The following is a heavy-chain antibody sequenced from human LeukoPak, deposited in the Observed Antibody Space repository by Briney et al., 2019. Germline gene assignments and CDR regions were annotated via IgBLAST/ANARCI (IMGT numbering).Heavy chain of an antibody. Sequence: SETLSLTCTVFGGSITSSNYFWGWIRQSPGKGLEWIGSIYYSGSTYYNPSLKSRVTILVETSKIQFSLKLSFVTAADSTVYYCARDSCSSTSCRRRFDNWGQGTLVTVSS. J-gene: IGHJ4*02. D-gene: IGHD2-2*01. CDR1: GGSITSSNYF. V-gene: IGHV4-39*07. CDR3: ARDSCSSTSCRRRFDN. CDR2: IYYSGST.